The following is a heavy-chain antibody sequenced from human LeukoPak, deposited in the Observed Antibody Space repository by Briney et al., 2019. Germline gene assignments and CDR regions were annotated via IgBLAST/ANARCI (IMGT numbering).Heavy chain of an antibody. V-gene: IGHV4-34*01. CDR3: ARGPRIPYAFDI. CDR1: GGSFSGYY. CDR2: INHSGST. Sequence: SETLSLTCAVYGGSFSGYYWSWIRQPPGKGLEWIGEINHSGSTYYNPSLKSRVTISVDTSKNQFPLKLSSVTAADTAVYYCARGPRIPYAFDIWGQGTMVTVSS. J-gene: IGHJ3*02.